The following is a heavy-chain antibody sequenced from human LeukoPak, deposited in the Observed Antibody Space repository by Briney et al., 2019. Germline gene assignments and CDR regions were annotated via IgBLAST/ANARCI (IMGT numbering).Heavy chain of an antibody. CDR2: ISSSSSYI. V-gene: IGHV3-21*01. J-gene: IGHJ4*02. CDR3: ARGGVRRGYYDY. Sequence: GGSLRLSCAASGFTFSSYSMNWVRQAPGKGLEWVSSISSSSSYIYYADSVKGRFIISRDNAKNSLYLQMNSLRTEDTAIYYCARGGVRRGYYDYWGQGTLVTVSS. D-gene: IGHD1-14*01. CDR1: GFTFSSYS.